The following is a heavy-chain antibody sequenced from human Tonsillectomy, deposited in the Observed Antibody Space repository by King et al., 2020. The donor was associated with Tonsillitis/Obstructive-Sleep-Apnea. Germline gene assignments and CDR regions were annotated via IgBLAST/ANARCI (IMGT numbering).Heavy chain of an antibody. CDR3: ARIGLLWFGESDY. Sequence: VQLVESGGGVVQPGRSLRLSCAASGFTFSSYAMHWVRQAPGKGLEWVAVISYDGSNKYYADSVKGRFTISRDNSKNTLYLQMNSLRAEDTAVYYCARIGLLWFGESDYWGQGTLVTVSS. V-gene: IGHV3-30*04. D-gene: IGHD3-10*01. J-gene: IGHJ4*02. CDR1: GFTFSSYA. CDR2: ISYDGSNK.